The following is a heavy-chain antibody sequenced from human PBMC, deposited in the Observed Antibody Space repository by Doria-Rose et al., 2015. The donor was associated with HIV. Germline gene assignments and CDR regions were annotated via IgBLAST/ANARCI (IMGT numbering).Heavy chain of an antibody. Sequence: VQLVESGGGVVQPGRSLRLSCAASGFTFSSYAMHWVRQAPGKGLEWVAAISYDGSNKYYADSVKGRFTISRDNSKNTLYLQMNSLRAEDTAVYYCAKDGEFSYYYDSRGYYFDYWGQGTLVTVSS. CDR2: ISYDGSNK. J-gene: IGHJ4*02. CDR3: AKDGEFSYYYDSRGYYFDY. D-gene: IGHD3-22*01. CDR1: GFTFSSYA. V-gene: IGHV3-30*04.